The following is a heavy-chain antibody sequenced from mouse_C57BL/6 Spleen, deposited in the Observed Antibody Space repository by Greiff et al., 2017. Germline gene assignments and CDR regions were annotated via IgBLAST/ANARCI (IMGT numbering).Heavy chain of an antibody. D-gene: IGHD2-1*01. CDR2: ISSGSSTI. Sequence: EVKLMESGGGLVKPGGSLKLSCAASGFTFSDYGMHWVRQAPEKGLEWVAYISSGSSTIYYADTVKGRFTISRDNAKNTLFLQMTGLRSEDTAMYYCARGYYVDYWGQGTTLTVSS. J-gene: IGHJ2*01. CDR3: ARGYYVDY. CDR1: GFTFSDYG. V-gene: IGHV5-17*01.